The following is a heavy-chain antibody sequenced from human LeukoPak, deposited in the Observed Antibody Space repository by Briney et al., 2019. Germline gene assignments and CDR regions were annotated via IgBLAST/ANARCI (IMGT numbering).Heavy chain of an antibody. V-gene: IGHV3-15*04. D-gene: IGHD3-3*01. J-gene: IGHJ4*02. CDR2: IESSTDGGTT. Sequence: GGSLRLSCAASGPTFRNAFMDWVRQAPGKGLEWVGRIESSTDGGTTDYAAPVKGRFTMSRDDSKNTLYLQMNNVKTEDTGVYYCTTSPGITVFGVVTDYWGQGTLVIVSS. CDR3: TTSPGITVFGVVTDY. CDR1: GPTFRNAF.